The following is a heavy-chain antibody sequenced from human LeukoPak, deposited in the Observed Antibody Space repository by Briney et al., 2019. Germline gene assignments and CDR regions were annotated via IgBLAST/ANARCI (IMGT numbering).Heavy chain of an antibody. Sequence: GGSLRLSCVASGFTFKDYAMHWVRQAPGKGLEWVSGIRWNSGSIGYADSVKGRFTISRDNAKNSLYLQMNSLRAEDTALYYCAKGRNGDYGSGSFDYWGQGTLVTVSS. J-gene: IGHJ4*02. D-gene: IGHD3-10*01. CDR1: GFTFKDYA. V-gene: IGHV3-9*01. CDR2: IRWNSGSI. CDR3: AKGRNGDYGSGSFDY.